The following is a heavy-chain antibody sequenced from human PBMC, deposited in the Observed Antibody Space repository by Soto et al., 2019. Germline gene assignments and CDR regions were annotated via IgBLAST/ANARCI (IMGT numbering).Heavy chain of an antibody. CDR3: ARGITIFGVVIELYYFDY. CDR1: GFTFSSYA. V-gene: IGHV3-48*04. CDR2: ISGSGSTI. D-gene: IGHD3-3*01. Sequence: GGSLRLSCAASGFTFSSYAMSWVRQAPGKGLERVSYISGSGSTIYYADSVKGRFTISRDNAKNSLYLQMNSLRAEDTAVYYFARGITIFGVVIELYYFDYWGQGTLVTVSS. J-gene: IGHJ4*02.